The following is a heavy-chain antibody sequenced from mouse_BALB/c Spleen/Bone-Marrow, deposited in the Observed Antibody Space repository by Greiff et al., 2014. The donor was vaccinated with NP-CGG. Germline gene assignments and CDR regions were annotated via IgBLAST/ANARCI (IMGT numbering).Heavy chain of an antibody. J-gene: IGHJ3*01. D-gene: IGHD1-1*01. V-gene: IGHV14-3*02. CDR1: GFNIKDTY. CDR3: ANYYYHNSLFAY. CDR2: IDPANGNT. Sequence: VQLQQSGAELVKPGASVKLSCTASGFNIKDTYMHWVKQRPGQGLEWIGRIDPANGNTKYDPKFQGKATITADTSSNTAYLQLSSQMTEDTAVYYCANYYYHNSLFAYWGQGTLVTVSA.